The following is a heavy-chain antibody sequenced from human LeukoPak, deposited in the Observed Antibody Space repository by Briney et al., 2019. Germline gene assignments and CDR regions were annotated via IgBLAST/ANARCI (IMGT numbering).Heavy chain of an antibody. CDR2: IRYDGSNK. D-gene: IGHD3-10*01. J-gene: IGHJ4*02. CDR1: GFTFSNYG. V-gene: IGHV3-30*02. Sequence: PGGSLRLSCAASGFTFSNYGMHWVRQAPGKGLEWVTFIRYDGSNKYYADSVKGRFTISRDNSKNTLYLQMNSLRAEDTAVYYCAADFPSVDWGQGTLVTVSS. CDR3: AADFPSVD.